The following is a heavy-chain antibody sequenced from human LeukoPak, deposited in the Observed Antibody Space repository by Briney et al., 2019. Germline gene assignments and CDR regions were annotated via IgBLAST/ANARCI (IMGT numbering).Heavy chain of an antibody. Sequence: SETLSLTCTVSGGSISSSSYYWGWIRQPPGKGLEWIGSIYYSGSTYYNPSLKSRVTISVDTSKNQFSLKLSSVTAADTAVYYCARGPLIVATGHLDYWGQGTLVTVSS. CDR2: IYYSGST. CDR1: GGSISSSSYY. J-gene: IGHJ4*02. V-gene: IGHV4-39*01. D-gene: IGHD5-12*01. CDR3: ARGPLIVATGHLDY.